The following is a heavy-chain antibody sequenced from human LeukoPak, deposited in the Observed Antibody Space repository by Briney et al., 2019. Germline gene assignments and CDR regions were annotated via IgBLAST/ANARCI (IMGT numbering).Heavy chain of an antibody. V-gene: IGHV3-48*01. CDR3: ARPTSSRWYSH. J-gene: IGHJ3*01. CDR2: ITGSSSTI. D-gene: IGHD6-19*01. CDR1: GFTFSDYN. Sequence: GGSLRLSCAASGFTFSDYNMNWVRQAPGKGLEWVSYITGSSSTIFYADSVKGRFTISRDNAKNSLYLQMNSLRAEDTAVYYCARPTSSRWYSHWGQGTMVTVSS.